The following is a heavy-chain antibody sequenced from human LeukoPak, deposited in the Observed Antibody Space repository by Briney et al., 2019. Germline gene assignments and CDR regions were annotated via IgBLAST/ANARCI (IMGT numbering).Heavy chain of an antibody. Sequence: ASVKVSCKVSGYTLTELSMHWVRQAPGKGLEWMGWISAYNGNTNYAQKLQGRVTMTTDTSTSTAYMELRSLRSDDTAMYYCARTTSGSYYSPYWGQGTLVTVSS. J-gene: IGHJ4*02. D-gene: IGHD1-26*01. V-gene: IGHV1-18*01. CDR1: GYTLTELS. CDR2: ISAYNGNT. CDR3: ARTTSGSYYSPY.